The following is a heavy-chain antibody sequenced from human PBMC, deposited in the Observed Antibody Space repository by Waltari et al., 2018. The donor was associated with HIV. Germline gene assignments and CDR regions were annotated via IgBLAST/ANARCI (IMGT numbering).Heavy chain of an antibody. CDR2: INPNSGGT. D-gene: IGHD2-15*01. CDR1: GYTFTDYY. Sequence: QVQLVQSGAEMRKPGASVEVSCKSSGYTFTDYYIHWVPQAPGQGLEWMGWINPNSGGTNQAQKCQGRVTMTRDTSISTVYMQLSRLRSDDTAVYYCARHSDGRVFDYWGQGTLVTVSS. CDR3: ARHSDGRVFDY. V-gene: IGHV1-2*02. J-gene: IGHJ4*02.